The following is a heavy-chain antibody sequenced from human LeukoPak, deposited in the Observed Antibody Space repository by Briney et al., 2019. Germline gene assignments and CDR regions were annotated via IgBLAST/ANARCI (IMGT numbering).Heavy chain of an antibody. Sequence: GGSLRLSCVASGLTLSDWWMTWVRQAPGRGLEWVASVKKDGHETYYIDSVQGRFTISRDNAKNSLYLQMNSLRVEDTAVYFCARAPLGWGLWGQGTTVTVSS. D-gene: IGHD3-16*01. CDR3: ARAPLGWGL. CDR1: GLTLSDWW. V-gene: IGHV3-7*03. J-gene: IGHJ6*02. CDR2: VKKDGHET.